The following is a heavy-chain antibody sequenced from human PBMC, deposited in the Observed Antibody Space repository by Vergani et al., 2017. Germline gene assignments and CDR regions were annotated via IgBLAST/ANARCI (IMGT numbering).Heavy chain of an antibody. CDR2: MFYSGTT. V-gene: IGHV4-39*01. Sequence: QLLLQDSGPGQVKPSETLSLTCGVSDGSINSRSYYWAWIRQPPGKGLGWICMMFYSGTTYYNPSLKSPVTLFLDTSKSQFSLKVTSVTAADTAVYFCARGKYNRCDYYYYYGLVVWGQGTTATVSS. CDR1: DGSINSRSYY. D-gene: IGHD1-14*01. J-gene: IGHJ6*02. CDR3: ARGKYNRCDYYYYYGLVV.